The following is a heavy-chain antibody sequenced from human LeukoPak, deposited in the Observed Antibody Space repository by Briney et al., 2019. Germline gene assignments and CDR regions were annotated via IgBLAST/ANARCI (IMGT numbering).Heavy chain of an antibody. J-gene: IGHJ4*02. CDR3: ARRGYCSSTSCYLLYFDY. Sequence: SVKVSCKASGGTFSSYAISWVRQAPGQGLEWMGGIIPIFGTANYAQKFQGRVTITADESTSTAYMELSSLRSEDTAVYYCARRGYCSSTSCYLLYFDYWGQGTLVTVSS. CDR1: GGTFSSYA. D-gene: IGHD2-2*01. V-gene: IGHV1-69*01. CDR2: IIPIFGTA.